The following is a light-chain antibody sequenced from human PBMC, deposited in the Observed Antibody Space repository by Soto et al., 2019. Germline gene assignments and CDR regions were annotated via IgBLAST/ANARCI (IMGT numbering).Light chain of an antibody. V-gene: IGKV3-15*01. CDR2: GAT. CDR3: QQYNNWKT. Sequence: EIVMTQTPATLSVSPGERATLSCRASQSVSSSLAWYQQKPGQAPRLLIYGATTRATGIPGRFSGSGSGTEFTLTISSLHSEDTAVYYCQQYNNWKTFGQGTKVEIK. J-gene: IGKJ1*01. CDR1: QSVSSS.